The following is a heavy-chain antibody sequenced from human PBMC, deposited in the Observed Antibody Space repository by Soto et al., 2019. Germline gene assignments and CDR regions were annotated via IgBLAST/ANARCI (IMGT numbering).Heavy chain of an antibody. CDR2: INTYNGNT. D-gene: IGHD3-22*01. CDR1: GYSFTSYG. V-gene: IGHV1-18*01. J-gene: IGHJ4*02. CDR3: ARDLGSSMIID. Sequence: QVQLVQSGTEVKKPGASVKVSCKASGYSFTSYGITWVRQAPGQGLEWMGWINTYNGNTNYAKKLQGRVTLTTDTSTSTAYMELRSLRSDDTGVYYCARDLGSSMIIDWGQGTLVTVPS.